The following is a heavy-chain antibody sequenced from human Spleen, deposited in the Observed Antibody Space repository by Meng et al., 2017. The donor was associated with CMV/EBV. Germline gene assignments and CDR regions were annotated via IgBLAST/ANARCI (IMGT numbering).Heavy chain of an antibody. CDR1: GFTFSNAW. CDR2: IKSKTDGGTT. Sequence: GESLKISCAASGFTFSNAWMSWVRQAPGKGLEWVGRIKSKTDGGTTDYAAPVKGRFTISRDDSKNTLYLQMNSLKTEDTAVYYCARKIGEDLDYWGQGTLVTVSS. V-gene: IGHV3-15*01. J-gene: IGHJ4*02. D-gene: IGHD3-10*01. CDR3: ARKIGEDLDY.